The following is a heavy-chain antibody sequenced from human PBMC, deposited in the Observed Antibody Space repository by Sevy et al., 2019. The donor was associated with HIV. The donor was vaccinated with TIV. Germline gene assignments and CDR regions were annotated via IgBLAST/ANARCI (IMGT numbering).Heavy chain of an antibody. J-gene: IGHJ6*02. CDR2: IYPDDSNT. D-gene: IGHD1-26*01. Sequence: GESLKISCKGSGYTFTTYWIAWVRQMPGKGLEWMGIIYPDDSNTTYSPSFQGQVTISADKSISTANLQWSGLKASDTAIYYCARLEPRGNYYYGMDIWGQGTPVTVSS. CDR3: ARLEPRGNYYYGMDI. CDR1: GYTFTTYW. V-gene: IGHV5-51*01.